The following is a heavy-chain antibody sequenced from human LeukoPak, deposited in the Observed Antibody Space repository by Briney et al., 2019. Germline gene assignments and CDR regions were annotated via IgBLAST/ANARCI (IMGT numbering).Heavy chain of an antibody. CDR2: ISSSGSTI. J-gene: IGHJ4*02. V-gene: IGHV3-11*04. CDR1: GFTFTTYW. D-gene: IGHD3-10*01. Sequence: GGSLRLSCAASGFTFTTYWMSWIRQTPGKGLEWVSYISSSGSTIYYADSVKGRFTISRDNAKNSLYLQMNSLRAEDTAVYYCARDPYGSGSFLDYWGQGTLVTVSS. CDR3: ARDPYGSGSFLDY.